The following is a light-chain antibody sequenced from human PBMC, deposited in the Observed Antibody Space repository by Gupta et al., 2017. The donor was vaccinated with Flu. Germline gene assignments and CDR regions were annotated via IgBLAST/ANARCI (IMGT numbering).Light chain of an antibody. V-gene: IGLV1-44*01. J-gene: IGLJ3*02. CDR1: GSNIGSNL. CDR3: AAWDDSLNAWL. CDR2: TNA. Sequence: QSVLTQSPSASGTPGQWVPISCSGSGSNIGSNLVSWYQHLPGTAPKLLIHTNAHRPSGVPDRFSASKSVTSAYLAIRGLQSEDEADYYCAAWDDSLNAWLFGGGTKLTVL.